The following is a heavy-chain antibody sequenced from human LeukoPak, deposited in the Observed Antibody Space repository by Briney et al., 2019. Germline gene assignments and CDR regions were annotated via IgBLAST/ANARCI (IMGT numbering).Heavy chain of an antibody. Sequence: GGSLRLSCAASGFTFSSYAMSWVRQAPGKGLEWVSAISGSGGSTYYADSVKGRFAISRDNSKNTLYLQMNSLRAEDTAVYYCAKTRYSSSWKPLDYWGQGTLVTVSS. CDR3: AKTRYSSSWKPLDY. CDR1: GFTFSSYA. J-gene: IGHJ4*02. V-gene: IGHV3-23*01. CDR2: ISGSGGST. D-gene: IGHD6-13*01.